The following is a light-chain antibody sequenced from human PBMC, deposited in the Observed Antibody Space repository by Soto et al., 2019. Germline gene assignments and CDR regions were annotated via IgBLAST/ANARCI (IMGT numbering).Light chain of an antibody. CDR1: DSGTKS. Sequence: SYELTQPPSVSVAPGETATITCGGSDSGTKSVHWYQQKPGQAPVLVISYNSDRPSGIPERFSGSKSGNTATLTITTVEAGDEADFYCQVWDVSSDHVLFGGGTKLTVL. V-gene: IGLV3-21*04. CDR3: QVWDVSSDHVL. CDR2: YNS. J-gene: IGLJ2*01.